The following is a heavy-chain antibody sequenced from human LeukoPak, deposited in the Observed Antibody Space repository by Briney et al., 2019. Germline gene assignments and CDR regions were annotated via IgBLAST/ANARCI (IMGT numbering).Heavy chain of an antibody. V-gene: IGHV4-61*02. CDR2: IYTSGST. D-gene: IGHD1/OR15-1a*01. CDR1: GGSFSSGSDY. CDR3: ARYRNTREYYFDY. J-gene: IGHJ4*02. Sequence: PSETLSLTCTVSGGSFSSGSDYWSWIRQPAGKGLEWIGRIYTSGSTNYNPFLKSRVTMSVDTSKNQFSLKLSSVTAADTAVYYCARYRNTREYYFDYWGQGTLVTVSS.